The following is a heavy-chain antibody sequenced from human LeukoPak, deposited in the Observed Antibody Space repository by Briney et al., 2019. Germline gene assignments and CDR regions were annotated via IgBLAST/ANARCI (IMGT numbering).Heavy chain of an antibody. CDR1: GGSISGYY. J-gene: IGHJ5*02. D-gene: IGHD6-19*01. CDR3: AREGQWLPDWFDP. CDR2: IHYSGST. Sequence: SETLSLTCTVSGGSISGYYWSWVRQPPGKGLEWIRYIHYSGSTNYNPSLKSRVTISLDTSKNQFSLKLTSVTAADTAVYYCAREGQWLPDWFDPWGQGTLVTVSS. V-gene: IGHV4-59*01.